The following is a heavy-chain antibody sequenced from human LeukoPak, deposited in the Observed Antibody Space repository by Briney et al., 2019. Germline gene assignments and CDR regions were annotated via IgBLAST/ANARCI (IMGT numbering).Heavy chain of an antibody. CDR1: GDSITRRIHY. CDR3: ARAPRNVYYFDY. D-gene: IGHD1-1*01. V-gene: IGHV4-39*01. J-gene: IGHJ4*02. CDR2: IYNSENT. Sequence: SETLSLTCSVSGDSITRRIHYWGWIRQPPGKGLEWIGTIYNSENTYYNPSLKSRVIISADASKNQLSLRLSSVTATDTAIYYCARAPRNVYYFDYWGQGILVAVSS.